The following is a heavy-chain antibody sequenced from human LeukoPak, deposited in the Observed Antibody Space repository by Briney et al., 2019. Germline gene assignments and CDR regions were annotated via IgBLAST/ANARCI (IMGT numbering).Heavy chain of an antibody. CDR2: ISHGGIT. V-gene: IGHV4-34*01. Sequence: SETLSLTCGVYAGSLTNYFCHWIRQAPGKGLEWVGEISHGGITKHNPSLKSRVTMSQDTSKRQFSLKMNSMTAADTGVYYCCIFMDVVPGTMSWGLGTLVTVSS. J-gene: IGHJ4*02. D-gene: IGHD3-22*01. CDR3: CIFMDVVPGTMS. CDR1: AGSLTNYF.